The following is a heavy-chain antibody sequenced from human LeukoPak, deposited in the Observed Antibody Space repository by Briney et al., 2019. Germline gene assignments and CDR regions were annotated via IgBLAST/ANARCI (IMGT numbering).Heavy chain of an antibody. CDR1: GFTFSSYA. D-gene: IGHD3-9*01. Sequence: GGSLRLSCAASGFTFSSYAMSWVRQAPGKGLEWVSAISGSGGSTYYADSVKGRFTTSRDNSKSTLYLQMNSLRAEDTAVYYCAKSDYDILTGYYVYWGQGTLVTVSS. V-gene: IGHV3-23*01. CDR3: AKSDYDILTGYYVY. CDR2: ISGSGGST. J-gene: IGHJ4*02.